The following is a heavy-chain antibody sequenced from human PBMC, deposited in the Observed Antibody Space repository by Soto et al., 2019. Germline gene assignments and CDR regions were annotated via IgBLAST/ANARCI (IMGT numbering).Heavy chain of an antibody. CDR1: VGSITTYY. J-gene: IGHJ6*02. Sequence: SETLSLTCTVSVGSITTYYWSWIRHPAGKGLEWIGRIDTSGNTNYNPSLKSRVTMSVDTSKKQFSLKLTSVTAADTAVYYCARYSNNWFQTEGMDVWGQGTTVTVSS. CDR2: IDTSGNT. V-gene: IGHV4-4*07. CDR3: ARYSNNWFQTEGMDV. D-gene: IGHD6-13*01.